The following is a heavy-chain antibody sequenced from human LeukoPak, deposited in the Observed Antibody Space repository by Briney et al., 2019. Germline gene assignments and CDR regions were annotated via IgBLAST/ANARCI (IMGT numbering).Heavy chain of an antibody. Sequence: GASVKVSCKASGYTFTSYDINWVRQATGQGLEWMGWINPNSGGTNYAQKFQGRVTMTRDTSISTAYLELSRLRSDDTAVYYCAIFGVAGTAATDYWGQGTLVTVSS. CDR1: GYTFTSYD. V-gene: IGHV1-2*02. D-gene: IGHD6-19*01. CDR2: INPNSGGT. J-gene: IGHJ4*02. CDR3: AIFGVAGTAATDY.